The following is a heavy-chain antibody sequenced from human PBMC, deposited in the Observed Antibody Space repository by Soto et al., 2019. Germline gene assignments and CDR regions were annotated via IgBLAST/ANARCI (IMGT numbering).Heavy chain of an antibody. Sequence: SQTLSLTCTVSGGSISSGGYYWSWIRQHPGKGLEWIGYIYYSGSTYYNPSLKSRVTISVDTSKNQFSLKLSSVTAADTAVYYCAREYYDILTGYKRGYYFDYWGQGTLVTVSS. CDR1: GGSISSGGYY. V-gene: IGHV4-31*03. D-gene: IGHD3-9*01. CDR3: AREYYDILTGYKRGYYFDY. CDR2: IYYSGST. J-gene: IGHJ4*02.